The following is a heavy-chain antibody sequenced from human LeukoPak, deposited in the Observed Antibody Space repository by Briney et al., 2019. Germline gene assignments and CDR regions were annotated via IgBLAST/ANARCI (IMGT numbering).Heavy chain of an antibody. CDR2: ICSGGST. D-gene: IGHD6-13*01. J-gene: IGHJ6*02. CDR3: ARDMLAAAYYYGMDV. CDR1: GFTVSSNY. Sequence: GGSLRLSCAASGFTVSSNYMSWVRQAPGKGLEWVSVICSGGSTYYADSVKGRFTISRDNSKNTLYLQMNSLRAEDTAVYYCARDMLAAAYYYGMDVWGQGTTVTVSS. V-gene: IGHV3-66*02.